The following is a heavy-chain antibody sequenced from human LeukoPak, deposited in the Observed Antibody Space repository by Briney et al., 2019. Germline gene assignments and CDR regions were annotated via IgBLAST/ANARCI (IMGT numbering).Heavy chain of an antibody. Sequence: ASVKVSCEASGGTFSSYAISWVRQAPGQGLEWMGGVIPIFGTANYAQKFQGRVTITTDESTSTAYMELSSLRSEDTAVYYCARVGQIPGLELRAFDIWGQGTMVTVSS. CDR2: VIPIFGTA. V-gene: IGHV1-69*05. J-gene: IGHJ3*02. CDR3: ARVGQIPGLELRAFDI. CDR1: GGTFSSYA. D-gene: IGHD1-7*01.